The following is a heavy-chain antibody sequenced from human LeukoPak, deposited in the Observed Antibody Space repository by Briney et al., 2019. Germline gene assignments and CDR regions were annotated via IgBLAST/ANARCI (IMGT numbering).Heavy chain of an antibody. D-gene: IGHD1-26*01. J-gene: IGHJ3*02. CDR2: INHSGST. CDR1: GGSFSGYY. Sequence: SETLSLTCAVYGGSFSGYYWSWIRQPPGKGLEWIGEINHSGSTNYNPSLKSRVTISVDTSKNQFSLKLSSVTAADTAVYYCARVREAFDIWGQGTMVTVSS. CDR3: ARVREAFDI. V-gene: IGHV4-34*01.